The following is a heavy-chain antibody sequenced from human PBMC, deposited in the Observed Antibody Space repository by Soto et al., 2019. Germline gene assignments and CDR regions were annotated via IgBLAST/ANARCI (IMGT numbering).Heavy chain of an antibody. CDR1: GFTFRDYA. CDR3: ARGRVQAGNGGDRFDP. CDR2: ISGNGNSA. V-gene: IGHV3-23*01. J-gene: IGHJ5*02. D-gene: IGHD3-16*01. Sequence: GGSLRLSCAASGFTFRDYAMNWVRLSPGKGLEWVSDISGNGNSARYADSVKGRFSISRDNSNNTLYLQMDNLRIDDTAVYYCARGRVQAGNGGDRFDPWGQGTLVTVSS.